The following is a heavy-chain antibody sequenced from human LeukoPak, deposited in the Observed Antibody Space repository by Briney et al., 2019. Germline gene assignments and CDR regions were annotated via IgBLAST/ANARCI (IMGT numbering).Heavy chain of an antibody. V-gene: IGHV4-4*07. Sequence: SETLSLTCTVSGGSISSYYWSWIRQPAGKGLEWIGRIYTSGSTNYNPSLKSRVTISVDKSKNQFSLKLSSVTAADTAVYYCAGTTEFYWFDPWGQGTLVSASS. CDR2: IYTSGST. CDR3: AGTTEFYWFDP. CDR1: GGSISSYY. D-gene: IGHD4-17*01. J-gene: IGHJ5*02.